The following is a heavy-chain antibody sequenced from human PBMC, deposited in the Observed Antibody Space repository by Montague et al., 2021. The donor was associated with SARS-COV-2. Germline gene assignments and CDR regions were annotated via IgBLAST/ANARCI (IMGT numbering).Heavy chain of an antibody. D-gene: IGHD6-19*01. Sequence: SETLSLTCTVSGGSISSYYWSWIRQPPGRGLEWIGYIYYSGSTNYNPSLKSRVTISVDTSKNQFSLKLSSVTAADTAVYYCARGSGWMGNAFDIWGQGAMVTVSS. CDR1: GGSISSYY. J-gene: IGHJ3*02. CDR3: ARGSGWMGNAFDI. V-gene: IGHV4-59*01. CDR2: IYYSGST.